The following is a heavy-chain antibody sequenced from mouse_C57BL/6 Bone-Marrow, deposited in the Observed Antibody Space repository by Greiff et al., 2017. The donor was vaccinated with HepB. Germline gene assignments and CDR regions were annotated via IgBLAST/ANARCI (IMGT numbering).Heavy chain of an antibody. CDR1: GYTFTSYW. CDR3: ARDGDYDYDY. V-gene: IGHV1-50*01. J-gene: IGHJ4*01. D-gene: IGHD2-4*01. Sequence: VQLQQPGAELVKPGASVKLSCKASGYTFTSYWMQWVKQRPGQGLEWIGEIDPSDSYTNYNQKFKGKATLTVDTSSSTAYMQLSSLTSEDSAVYYCARDGDYDYDYWGQGTSVTVSS. CDR2: IDPSDSYT.